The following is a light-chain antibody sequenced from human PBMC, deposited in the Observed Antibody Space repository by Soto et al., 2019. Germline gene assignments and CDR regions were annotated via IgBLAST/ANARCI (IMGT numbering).Light chain of an antibody. V-gene: IGKV1-39*01. Sequence: DIQMTQSPSSLSASVGDRVTITCRAGQSIANYLNWYQQKPGKAPKLVIYAASSLQSGVPSRFSGSGSGTEFTLTISSLQPEDFATYYCQQSYSTPYTFGQGTKLEIK. J-gene: IGKJ2*01. CDR2: AAS. CDR3: QQSYSTPYT. CDR1: QSIANY.